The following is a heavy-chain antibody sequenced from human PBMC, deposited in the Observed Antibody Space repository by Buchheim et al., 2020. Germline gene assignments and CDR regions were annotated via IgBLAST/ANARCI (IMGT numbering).Heavy chain of an antibody. V-gene: IGHV4-59*01. CDR1: GGSISSYY. D-gene: IGHD3-3*01. J-gene: IGHJ4*02. Sequence: QVQLQESGPGLVKPSETLSLTCTVSGGSISSYYWSWIRQPPGKGLEWIGYIYYSGSPNYTPSLKSRVTISVDTSTTPFSLKLSSVTAADTAVYYCAREYYDFWSGTAGPYFDYWGQGTL. CDR3: AREYYDFWSGTAGPYFDY. CDR2: IYYSGSP.